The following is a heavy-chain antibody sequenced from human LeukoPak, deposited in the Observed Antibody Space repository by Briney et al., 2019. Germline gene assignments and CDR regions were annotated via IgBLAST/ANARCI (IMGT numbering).Heavy chain of an antibody. Sequence: RLLYAACGLTLRPLDMLGARRAPAKGLVGGVDISLDESNKYCADSVKGRFALCRDNSKNTLYLQMNSLRAEDTSEYCCAKRFSGPSNYYYYPMDAWVQGGTVSVSS. CDR2: ISLDESNK. V-gene: IGHV3-30*18. D-gene: IGHD5-12*01. CDR3: AKRFSGPSNYYYYPMDA. CDR1: GLTLRPLD. J-gene: IGHJ6*02.